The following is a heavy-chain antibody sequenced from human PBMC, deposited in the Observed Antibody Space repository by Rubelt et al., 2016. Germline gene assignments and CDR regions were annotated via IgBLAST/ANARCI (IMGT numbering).Heavy chain of an antibody. D-gene: IGHD5-12*01. CDR1: GYTFTSYA. CDR3: ARDPTTRFTSTGWFDP. CDR2: INAGNGNK. Sequence: QVQLVQSGAEVKKPGASVKVSCKASGYTFTSYAMHWVRQAPGQRLEWMGWINAGNGNKKYAQKLQGRATMTTDPSTSTAYMGLRSLRSDDTAVYYCARDPTTRFTSTGWFDPWGQGTLVTVSS. V-gene: IGHV1-3*01. J-gene: IGHJ5*02.